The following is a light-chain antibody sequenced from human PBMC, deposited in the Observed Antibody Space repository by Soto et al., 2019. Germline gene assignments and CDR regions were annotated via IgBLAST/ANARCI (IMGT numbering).Light chain of an antibody. CDR1: SGDVGAYDY. CDR3: GSYTGSSPLYV. V-gene: IGLV2-14*01. CDR2: DVT. Sequence: LTQPASVSGSPGQSITISCTGTSGDVGAYDYVSWYQQHPGKAPKLMIYDVTNRPSGVSIRFSGSESGNTASLTISGLQAEDEADYYCGSYTGSSPLYVFGTGTKVTVL. J-gene: IGLJ1*01.